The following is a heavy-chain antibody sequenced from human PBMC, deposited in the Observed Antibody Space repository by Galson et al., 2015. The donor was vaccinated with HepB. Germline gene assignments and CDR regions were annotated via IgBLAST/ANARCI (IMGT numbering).Heavy chain of an antibody. J-gene: IGHJ4*02. Sequence: SGAEVKRPGESLQISCKVSGYSFTNYWIGWVRQMPGKGLEWMGIIYPGDSDLKYNPSFQGQVTISADKSITTAYLQWTSLKASDTAMYYCVRSAYSNSWFFDYWGQGTLVTVSS. D-gene: IGHD6-13*01. CDR3: VRSAYSNSWFFDY. V-gene: IGHV5-51*03. CDR1: GYSFTNYW. CDR2: IYPGDSDL.